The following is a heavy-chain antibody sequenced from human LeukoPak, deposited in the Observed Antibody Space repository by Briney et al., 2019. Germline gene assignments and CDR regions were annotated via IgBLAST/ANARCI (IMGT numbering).Heavy chain of an antibody. CDR1: GFTFSSYS. J-gene: IGHJ3*02. CDR3: ARESSSSPDDAFDI. D-gene: IGHD6-13*01. CDR2: ISSSSYI. Sequence: PGGSLRLSCAASGFTFSSYSMNWVRQAPGKGLEWVSSISSSSYIYYADSVKGRFTISRDNAKNSLYLQMNSLRAEDTAVYYCARESSSSPDDAFDIWGQGTMVTVSS. V-gene: IGHV3-21*01.